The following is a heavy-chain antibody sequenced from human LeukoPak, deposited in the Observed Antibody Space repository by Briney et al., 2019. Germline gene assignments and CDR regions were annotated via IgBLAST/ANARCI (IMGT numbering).Heavy chain of an antibody. Sequence: PGGSLRLSCAASGFTFSSYSMNWVRQAPGKGLEWVSSISSSSTYIYYADSVKGRFTISRDNAKNSLYLQMNSLRAEDTAVYYCARVDSSSWAPDYWGQGTLVTVSS. J-gene: IGHJ4*02. V-gene: IGHV3-21*01. CDR1: GFTFSSYS. CDR3: ARVDSSSWAPDY. CDR2: ISSSSTYI. D-gene: IGHD6-13*01.